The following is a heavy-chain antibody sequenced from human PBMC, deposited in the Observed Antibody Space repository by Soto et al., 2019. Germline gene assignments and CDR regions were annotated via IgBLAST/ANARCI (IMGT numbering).Heavy chain of an antibody. CDR1: RGSISSYY. V-gene: IGHV4-59*01. J-gene: IGHJ4*02. D-gene: IGHD3-16*02. CDR2: ISYSGNT. Sequence: SETLSLTCTVSRGSISSYYWSWIRQPPGKGLEWIGYISYSGNTNYNASLKSRVTISVDTSTNQFSLRVTSVTAADTAVYYCARIRGLGEVSTYFDYWGQGALVTVSS. CDR3: ARIRGLGEVSTYFDY.